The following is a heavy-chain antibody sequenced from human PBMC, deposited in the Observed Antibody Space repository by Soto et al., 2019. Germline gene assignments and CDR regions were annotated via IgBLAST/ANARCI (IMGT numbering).Heavy chain of an antibody. D-gene: IGHD6-13*01. CDR2: IIPIFGTA. Sequence: QVQLVQSGAEVKKPGSSVKVSCKASGGTFSSYAISWVRQAPGQGLEWMGGIIPIFGTANYAQKFQGSVTIAADESTSTAYMELSSLRSEDTAVYYCASGLENRSSWQVYYYYGMDVWGQGTTVTVSS. V-gene: IGHV1-69*01. J-gene: IGHJ6*02. CDR1: GGTFSSYA. CDR3: ASGLENRSSWQVYYYYGMDV.